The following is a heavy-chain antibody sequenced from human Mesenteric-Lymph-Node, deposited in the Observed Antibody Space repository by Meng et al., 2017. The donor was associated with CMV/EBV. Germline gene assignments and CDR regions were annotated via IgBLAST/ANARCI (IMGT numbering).Heavy chain of an antibody. V-gene: IGHV3-21*01. CDR3: ARDRYQLPYDS. J-gene: IGHJ4*02. CDR2: ITPFSDYI. D-gene: IGHD2-2*01. Sequence: GGSLRLSCSASGFAFSTYKMDWVRQAPGRGLEWVSSITPFSDYIYYGDSVKGRFTISRDNGKNSLYLQMNSLRDEDTAIYYCARDRYQLPYDSWGQGTLVTVSS. CDR1: GFAFSTYK.